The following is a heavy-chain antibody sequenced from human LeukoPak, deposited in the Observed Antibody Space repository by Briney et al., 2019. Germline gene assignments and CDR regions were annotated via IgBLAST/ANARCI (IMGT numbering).Heavy chain of an antibody. J-gene: IGHJ4*02. D-gene: IGHD3-22*01. V-gene: IGHV4-31*03. Sequence: SETLSLTCTVSGGSISSGGYYWRWIRQHPGTGLEWIGYIYYSGSTYYNPSLKSRVTISVDTSKNQFSLKLSSVTAADTAVYYCATNYYYDSSGYSIWGQGTLVTVSS. CDR2: IYYSGST. CDR3: ATNYYYDSSGYSI. CDR1: GGSISSGGYY.